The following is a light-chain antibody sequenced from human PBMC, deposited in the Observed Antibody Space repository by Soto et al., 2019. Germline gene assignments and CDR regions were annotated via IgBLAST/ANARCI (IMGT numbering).Light chain of an antibody. J-gene: IGLJ2*01. Sequence: SYELTQPPSVSVSPGQTASITCSGAKLGDKYACWYQQKPGQSPVLVIYQDNKRPSGIPERFSGSISGNTATLTISGTQAMDEADYYCQAWDSSTYVVFGGGTKLTVL. CDR2: QDN. CDR1: KLGDKY. V-gene: IGLV3-1*01. CDR3: QAWDSSTYVV.